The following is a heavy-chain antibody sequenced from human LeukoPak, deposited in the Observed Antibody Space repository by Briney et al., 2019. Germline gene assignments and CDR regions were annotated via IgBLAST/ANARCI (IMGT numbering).Heavy chain of an antibody. CDR1: GFTFSSYG. Sequence: VGSLRLSCAASGFTFSSYGMHWVRQAPGKGLEWVAFIRYDGSNKYYADSVKGRFTISRDNSKNTLYLQMNSLRAEDTAVYYCAKDPGYYDFWSGYYSSHPFDYWGQGTLVTVSS. CDR2: IRYDGSNK. V-gene: IGHV3-30*02. D-gene: IGHD3-3*01. J-gene: IGHJ4*02. CDR3: AKDPGYYDFWSGYYSSHPFDY.